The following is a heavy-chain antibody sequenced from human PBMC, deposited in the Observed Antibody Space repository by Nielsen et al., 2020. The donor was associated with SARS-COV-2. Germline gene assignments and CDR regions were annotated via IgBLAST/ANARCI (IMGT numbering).Heavy chain of an antibody. V-gene: IGHV4-39*02. D-gene: IGHD2-2*01. Sequence: SETLSLTCTVSGGSISSSSYYWGWIRQPPGKGLEWIGSIYYSGSTYYNPSLKSRVTISVDTSKNQFSLKLSSVTAADTAVYYCAREPDPDIVVVPAAIDGMDVWGQGTTVTVSS. CDR3: AREPDPDIVVVPAAIDGMDV. J-gene: IGHJ6*02. CDR2: IYYSGST. CDR1: GGSISSSSYY.